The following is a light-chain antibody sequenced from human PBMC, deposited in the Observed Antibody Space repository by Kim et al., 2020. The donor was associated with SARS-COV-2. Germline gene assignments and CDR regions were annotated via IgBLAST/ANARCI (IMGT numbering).Light chain of an antibody. CDR2: DVS. CDR1: SSDVGGYNY. V-gene: IGLV2-14*04. CDR3: SSYTSSSTWV. J-gene: IGLJ3*02. Sequence: GQSITFSCTGTSSDVGGYNYVSWYQQHPGKAPKLMVYDVSQRPSGVSNRFSGSKSGNTASLTICGLQAEDEADYYCSSYTSSSTWVFGGGTQLTVL.